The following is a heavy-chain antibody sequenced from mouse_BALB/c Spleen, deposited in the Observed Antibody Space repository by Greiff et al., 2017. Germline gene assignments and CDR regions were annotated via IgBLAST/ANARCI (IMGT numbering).Heavy chain of an antibody. D-gene: IGHD2-1*01. J-gene: IGHJ4*01. CDR3: ARPGNYVEAMDY. CDR2: ISSGGSYT. Sequence: EVKLQESGGGLVKPGGSLKLSCAASGFTFSSYGMSWVRQTPDKRLEWVATISSGGSYTYYPDSVKGRFTISRDNAKNTLYLQMSSLKSEDTAMYYCARPGNYVEAMDYWGQGTSVTVSS. V-gene: IGHV5-6*03. CDR1: GFTFSSYG.